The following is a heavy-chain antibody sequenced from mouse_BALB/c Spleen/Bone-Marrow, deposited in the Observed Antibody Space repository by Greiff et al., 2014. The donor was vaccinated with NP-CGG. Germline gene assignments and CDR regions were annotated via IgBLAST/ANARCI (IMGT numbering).Heavy chain of an antibody. V-gene: IGHV1-54*03. CDR3: ARRDGNYAWFAY. J-gene: IGHJ3*01. CDR2: INPGSGGT. Sequence: QVQLQQSGAELVRPGTSVKVSCKASGYAFTNYLIEWVKQRPGRGLEWIGVINPGSGGTNYNEKFKGKATLTADKSSSTAYMQLSSLTSDDSAVYFCARRDGNYAWFAYWGQGTLVTVSA. CDR1: GYAFTNYL. D-gene: IGHD2-1*01.